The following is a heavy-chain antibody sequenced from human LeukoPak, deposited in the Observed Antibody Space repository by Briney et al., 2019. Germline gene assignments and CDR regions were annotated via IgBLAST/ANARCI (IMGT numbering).Heavy chain of an antibody. CDR3: ARDSGSYYSGYYFDY. J-gene: IGHJ4*02. Sequence: PGGSLRLSCAASGFTFSSYSMNWVRQAPGKGLEWVSYISSSSSTIYYADSVKGRFTIPRDNAKNSLYLQMNSLRAEDTAVYYCARDSGSYYSGYYFDYWGQGTLVTVSS. D-gene: IGHD1-26*01. CDR1: GFTFSSYS. V-gene: IGHV3-48*04. CDR2: ISSSSSTI.